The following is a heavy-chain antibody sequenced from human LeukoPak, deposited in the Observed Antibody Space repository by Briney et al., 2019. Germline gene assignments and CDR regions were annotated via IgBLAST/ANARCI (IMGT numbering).Heavy chain of an antibody. CDR2: IYTTGST. J-gene: IGHJ4*02. D-gene: IGHD5/OR15-5a*01. CDR1: GGSISSNNYY. Sequence: ETLSLTFTVSGGSISSNNYYWGWIRQPPGKGLEWIGNIYTTGSTYYSPSLKSRVIISLDTSKNQFSLTLSSVTAADTAVYYCAKGNPFYDYWGQGTLVTVSS. CDR3: AKGNPFYDY. V-gene: IGHV4-39*07.